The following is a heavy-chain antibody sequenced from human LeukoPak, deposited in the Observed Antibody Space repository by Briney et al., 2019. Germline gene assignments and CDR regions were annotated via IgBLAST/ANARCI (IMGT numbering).Heavy chain of an antibody. CDR3: ARFGCNMGY. J-gene: IGHJ4*02. D-gene: IGHD2/OR15-2a*01. CDR2: INHSGST. Sequence: NPSETLSLTCAVYGGSFSRYYWSWIRQPPGKWLEWIGEINHSGSTNYNPSLKSRVTISVDTSKNQFSLKLSSVTAADTAVYYCARFGCNMGYWGQRTLVTVSS. CDR1: GGSFSRYY. V-gene: IGHV4-34*01.